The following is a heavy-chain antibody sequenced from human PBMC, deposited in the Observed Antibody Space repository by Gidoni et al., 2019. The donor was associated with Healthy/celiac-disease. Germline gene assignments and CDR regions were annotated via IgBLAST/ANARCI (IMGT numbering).Heavy chain of an antibody. CDR3: ARGLFNPQYGDYCVY. CDR1: GFTLPSYA. CDR2: ISYDGSNK. J-gene: IGHJ4*02. V-gene: IGHV3-30*04. Sequence: QVPLVESGGGVVQPGRSLRLPCAAPGFTLPSYAMHWVRQAPGKGLEWVAVISYDGSNKYYADSVKGRFTISRDNSKNTLYLQMNSLRAEDTAVYYCARGLFNPQYGDYCVYWGQGTLVTVSS. D-gene: IGHD4-17*01.